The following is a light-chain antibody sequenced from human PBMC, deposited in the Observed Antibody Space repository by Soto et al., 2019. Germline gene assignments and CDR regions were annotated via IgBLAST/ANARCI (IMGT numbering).Light chain of an antibody. CDR1: QGIRND. Sequence: AIQMTQSPSSLSASVGDRVTITCRASQGIRNDLGWYQQKPGKAPKLLIYAASSLQSGVPSRFSGSGSGTDFTLTISSLHPEDFATYYCLEDYNCPLTFGQGTKVEI. CDR2: AAS. J-gene: IGKJ1*01. CDR3: LEDYNCPLT. V-gene: IGKV1-6*01.